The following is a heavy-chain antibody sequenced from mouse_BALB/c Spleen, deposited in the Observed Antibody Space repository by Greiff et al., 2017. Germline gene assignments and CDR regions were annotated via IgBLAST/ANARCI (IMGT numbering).Heavy chain of an antibody. V-gene: IGHV1-54*01. CDR2: INPGSGGT. Sequence: VHLVESGAELVRPGTSVKVSCKASGYAFTNYLIEWVKQRPGQGLEWIGVINPGSGGTNYNEKFKGKATLTADKSSSTAYMQLSSLTSDDSAVYFCARGGDDFDYWGQGTTLTVSS. J-gene: IGHJ2*01. CDR1: GYAFTNYL. CDR3: ARGGDDFDY.